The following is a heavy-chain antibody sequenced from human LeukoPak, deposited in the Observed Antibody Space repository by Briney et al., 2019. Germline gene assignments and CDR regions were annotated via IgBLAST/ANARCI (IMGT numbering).Heavy chain of an antibody. CDR2: IYSGGST. J-gene: IGHJ4*02. Sequence: GGSLRLSCAASGFTVSSNYMSWVRQAPGKGLEWVSVIYSGGSTYYADSVKGRFTISRDNSENTLYVQMNSLRVEDTAVYYCACGELLLFGYWGQGKLVTVPS. CDR3: ACGELLLFGY. V-gene: IGHV3-66*01. CDR1: GFTVSSNY. D-gene: IGHD3-10*01.